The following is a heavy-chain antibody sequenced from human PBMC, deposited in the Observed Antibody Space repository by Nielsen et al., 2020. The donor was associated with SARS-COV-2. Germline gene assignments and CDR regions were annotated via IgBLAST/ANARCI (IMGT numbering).Heavy chain of an antibody. D-gene: IGHD3-10*01. CDR3: ARRRIWFGESPHV. V-gene: IGHV4-39*01. Sequence: SETLSLTCTVSGGSISSGGYYWGWIRQPPGKGLEWIGSIYYSGSTYYNPSLKSRVTISVDTSKNQFSLKLSSVTAADTAVYYCARRRIWFGESPHVWGKGTTVTVSS. J-gene: IGHJ6*04. CDR1: GGSISSGGYY. CDR2: IYYSGST.